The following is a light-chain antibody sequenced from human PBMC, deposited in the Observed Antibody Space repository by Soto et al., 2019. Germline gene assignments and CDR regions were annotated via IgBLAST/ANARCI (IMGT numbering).Light chain of an antibody. V-gene: IGKV1-5*03. CDR3: QHYNNARCT. CDR1: QSISSW. J-gene: IGKJ2*02. CDR2: KAS. Sequence: DIQMTQSPSTLSASVGDRVTITCRASQSISSWLAWYQQKPGKAPKLLIYKASSLESGVPSRFSGGGSGTEFTLTISSLQADDFAPYYCQHYNNARCTFGQGTKLEIK.